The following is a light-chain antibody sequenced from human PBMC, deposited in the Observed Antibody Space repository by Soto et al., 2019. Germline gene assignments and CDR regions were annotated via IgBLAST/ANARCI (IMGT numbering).Light chain of an antibody. Sequence: DIQMTQSPSSLSASVGDRVTITCRASQSISRYLNWYQQKPGKAPKLLIYDGSSLQSGVPSRFSGSGSGTDFTLTISSLQPEDFATYYCKQSYSTLLTFGGGTKVDIK. CDR3: KQSYSTLLT. V-gene: IGKV1-39*01. J-gene: IGKJ4*01. CDR1: QSISRY. CDR2: DGS.